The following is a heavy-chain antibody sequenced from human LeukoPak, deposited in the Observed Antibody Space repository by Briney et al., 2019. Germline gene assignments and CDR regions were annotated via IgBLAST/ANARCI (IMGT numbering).Heavy chain of an antibody. J-gene: IGHJ4*02. CDR1: GYTFTGYY. V-gene: IGHV1-2*06. CDR2: INPNSGGT. CDR3: ARTGVTFGGVIVILGGSDY. Sequence: GASVKVSCKASGYTFTGYYMHWVRQAPGQGLEWMGRINPNSGGTNYAQKFQGRVTMTRDTSISTAYMELSRLRSDDTAVYYWARTGVTFGGVIVILGGSDYRGQGTLVTVSS. D-gene: IGHD3-16*02.